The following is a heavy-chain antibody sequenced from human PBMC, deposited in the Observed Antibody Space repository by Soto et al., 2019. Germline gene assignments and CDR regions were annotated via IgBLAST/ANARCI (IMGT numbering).Heavy chain of an antibody. CDR1: GGSIGTSNW. CDR3: AIARATIAAAAIFDC. J-gene: IGHJ4*02. Sequence: SETLSLTCAVSGGSIGTSNWWSWVRQPPGKGLEWIGEVYRTGSTNYNPSLESRLTISVDKSKNQFSLKLTSVTAADTAVYYCAIARATIAAAAIFDCWGQGTLVTAPQ. D-gene: IGHD6-13*01. CDR2: VYRTGST. V-gene: IGHV4-4*02.